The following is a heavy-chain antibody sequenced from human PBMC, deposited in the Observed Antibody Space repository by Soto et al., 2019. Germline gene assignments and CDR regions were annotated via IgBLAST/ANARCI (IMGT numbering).Heavy chain of an antibody. Sequence: ASVKVSCKASGYTFTGYYMHWVRQAPGQGLEWMGWINPNSGGTNYAQKFQGWVTMTRDTSISTAYMELSRLRSGDTAVYYCARMGTSITIFGDYYYGMDVWGQGTTVTVSS. V-gene: IGHV1-2*04. D-gene: IGHD3-3*01. CDR2: INPNSGGT. J-gene: IGHJ6*02. CDR1: GYTFTGYY. CDR3: ARMGTSITIFGDYYYGMDV.